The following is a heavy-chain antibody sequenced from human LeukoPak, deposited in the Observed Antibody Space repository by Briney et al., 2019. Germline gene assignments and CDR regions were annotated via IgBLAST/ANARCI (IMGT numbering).Heavy chain of an antibody. CDR3: ARGRLRAMVPNWFDS. CDR2: INPNSGGT. CDR1: GYTFTGYY. J-gene: IGHJ5*01. Sequence: ASVKVSCKASGYTFTGYYMHWVRQAPGQGLEWMGWINPNSGGTNYAQKFQGRVTMTRDTSISTAYMELSRLRSDDTAVYYCARGRLRAMVPNWFDSWGQGTLVTVSS. D-gene: IGHD3-10*01. V-gene: IGHV1-2*02.